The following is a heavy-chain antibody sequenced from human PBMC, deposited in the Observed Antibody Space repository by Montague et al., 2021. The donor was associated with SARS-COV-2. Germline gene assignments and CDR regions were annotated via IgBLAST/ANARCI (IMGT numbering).Heavy chain of an antibody. D-gene: IGHD3-10*01. CDR1: GGSISSGGFL. CDR2: IFYNGGT. CDR3: SRGSYRYSPNYYYAMDV. J-gene: IGHJ6*02. V-gene: IGHV4-31*03. Sequence: TLSLTCIVSGGSISSGGFLWTWLRHLPGKGLEWIGYIFYNGGTDYNPSLRSRVNIAVDTSKNQLSLRLISVTAAATSVYSCSRGSYRYSPNYYYAMDVWGQGTTVIVSS.